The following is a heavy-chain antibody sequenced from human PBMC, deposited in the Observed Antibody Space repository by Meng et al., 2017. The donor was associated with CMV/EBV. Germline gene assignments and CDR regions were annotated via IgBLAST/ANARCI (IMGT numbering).Heavy chain of an antibody. Sequence: GGSLRLSCAASGFTFSSYAMHWVRQAPGKGLELVAVISYDGSNKYYADSVKGRFTISRDNSKNTLYLQMNSLRAEDTAVYYCARDSVAGLYCSSTSCYRSAYYYYGMDVWGQGTTVTVSS. D-gene: IGHD2-2*02. J-gene: IGHJ6*02. CDR1: GFTFSSYA. CDR3: ARDSVAGLYCSSTSCYRSAYYYYGMDV. CDR2: ISYDGSNK. V-gene: IGHV3-30*04.